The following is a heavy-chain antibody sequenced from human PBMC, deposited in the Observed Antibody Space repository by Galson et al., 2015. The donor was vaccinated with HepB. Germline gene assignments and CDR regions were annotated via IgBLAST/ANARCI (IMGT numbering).Heavy chain of an antibody. J-gene: IGHJ4*02. D-gene: IGHD3-22*01. Sequence: SVKVSCKASGYTFTSYAMHWVRQAPGQGLEWMGWINAGNGNTKYSQKFQGRVAITRDTSASTAYMELSSLRSEDTAVYYCVRDYYDSSGYYGFDYWGQGTLVTVSS. CDR3: VRDYYDSSGYYGFDY. CDR2: INAGNGNT. V-gene: IGHV1-3*01. CDR1: GYTFTSYA.